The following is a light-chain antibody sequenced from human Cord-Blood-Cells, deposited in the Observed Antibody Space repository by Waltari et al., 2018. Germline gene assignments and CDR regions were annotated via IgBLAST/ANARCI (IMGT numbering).Light chain of an antibody. V-gene: IGLV1-40*01. CDR1: RSNIGAGYD. Sequence: QSVLTQPPSVSGAPGQSVTIPCPGSRSNIGAGYDVHWYQQLPGTAPKLLIYGNSNRPSGVPDRFSGSKSGTSASLAITGLQAEDEADYYCQSYDSSLSGWVFGGGTKLTVL. CDR3: QSYDSSLSGWV. CDR2: GNS. J-gene: IGLJ3*02.